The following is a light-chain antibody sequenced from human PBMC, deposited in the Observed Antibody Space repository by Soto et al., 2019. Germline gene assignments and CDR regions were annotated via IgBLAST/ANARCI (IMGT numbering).Light chain of an antibody. CDR3: QQYDDLPYT. V-gene: IGKV1-33*01. Sequence: DIQLTQSPSSLSASVGDRVTITCQASQDIKNFLNWYQQKPWKAPNLLIYDGSSLETGVPSRFSGSVSGTDFTFAISSMQPEDIATYDCQQYDDLPYTFSQGTKLEI. CDR2: DGS. CDR1: QDIKNF. J-gene: IGKJ2*01.